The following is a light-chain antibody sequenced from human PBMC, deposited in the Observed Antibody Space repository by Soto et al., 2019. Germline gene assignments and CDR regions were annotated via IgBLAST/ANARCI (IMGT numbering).Light chain of an antibody. CDR3: QQRSNWPPG. V-gene: IGKV3-11*01. CDR2: DAS. J-gene: IGKJ5*01. Sequence: EIVLTQSPATLSLSPGERATLSCRASQSVSSNLAWYQQKPGQAPRLLIYDASTRATVIPARFSGSGSGTDFTLTISSLEPEDFAVYYCQQRSNWPPGFGQGTRLEIK. CDR1: QSVSSN.